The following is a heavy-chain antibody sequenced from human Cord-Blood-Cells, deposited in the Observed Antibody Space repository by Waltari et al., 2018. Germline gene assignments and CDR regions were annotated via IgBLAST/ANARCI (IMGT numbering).Heavy chain of an antibody. D-gene: IGHD2-2*01. V-gene: IGHV3-21*01. CDR1: GFPFSSQS. Sequence: EVKLVESGGGLVKPGGSLSLSCAASGFPFSSQSMNGARHAPGKGLEWVSSISSSTSYIYYADSVKGRFTISRDNAKNSLYLQMNSLRAEDTAVYYCARDSWSSTSPYYFDYWGQGTLVTVSS. CDR2: ISSSTSYI. J-gene: IGHJ4*02. CDR3: ARDSWSSTSPYYFDY.